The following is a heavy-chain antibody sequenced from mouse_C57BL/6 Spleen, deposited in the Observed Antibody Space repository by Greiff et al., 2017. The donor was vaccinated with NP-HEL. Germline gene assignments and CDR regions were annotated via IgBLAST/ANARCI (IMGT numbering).Heavy chain of an antibody. CDR1: GYAFSSSW. CDR3: AKKGNYYGSSYEYAMDY. CDR2: IYPGDGDT. V-gene: IGHV1-82*01. Sequence: QVQLKESGPELVKPGASVKISCKASGYAFSSSWMNWVKQRPGKGLEWIGRIYPGDGDTNYNGKFKGKATLTADKSSSTAYMQLSSLTSEDSAVYFCAKKGNYYGSSYEYAMDYWGQGTSVTVSS. J-gene: IGHJ4*01. D-gene: IGHD1-1*01.